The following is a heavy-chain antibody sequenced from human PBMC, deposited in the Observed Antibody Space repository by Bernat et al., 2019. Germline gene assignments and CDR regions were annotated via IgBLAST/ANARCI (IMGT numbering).Heavy chain of an antibody. Sequence: QFQLVQSGAEVKKPGASVRVPCKASGYTFTSYVITWVRQPPGQGLDGMGGISAYNGNTNYAQKLQGRVTMTTDTSTSTDYMELRSLRSDDTAVYYCAREGYCTNGVCYVYYYYGMDVWGQGTTVTVSS. CDR3: AREGYCTNGVCYVYYYYGMDV. J-gene: IGHJ6*02. CDR1: GYTFTSYV. V-gene: IGHV1-18*01. D-gene: IGHD2-8*01. CDR2: ISAYNGNT.